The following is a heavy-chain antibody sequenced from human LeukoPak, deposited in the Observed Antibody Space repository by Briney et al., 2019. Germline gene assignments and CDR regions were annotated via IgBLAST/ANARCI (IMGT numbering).Heavy chain of an antibody. D-gene: IGHD6-6*01. J-gene: IGHJ5*01. CDR3: AKLRVLSSSSENNWFDS. Sequence: PGGSLRLSCAASGFTVSSNYMSWVRQAPGKGLEWVSVIYSGGSTYYADSVKGRFTISRDNSENTLYLQMDSLRVEDTAVYYCAKLRVLSSSSENNWFDSWGQGTLVTVSS. V-gene: IGHV3-53*01. CDR1: GFTVSSNY. CDR2: IYSGGST.